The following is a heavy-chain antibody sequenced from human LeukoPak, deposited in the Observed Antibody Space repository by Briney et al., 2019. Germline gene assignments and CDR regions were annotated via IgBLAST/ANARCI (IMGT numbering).Heavy chain of an antibody. CDR1: GGSISSYY. D-gene: IGHD5-24*01. CDR3: ARGRDGYGDNWFDP. J-gene: IGHJ5*02. V-gene: IGHV4-59*01. CDR2: TYYSGST. Sequence: KSSETLSLTCTVSGGSISSYYWSWLRQPPGKGLEWTGYTYYSGSTNYNPSLKSRVTISVDTSKNQFSLKLSSVTAADTAVYYCARGRDGYGDNWFDPWGQGTLVTVSS.